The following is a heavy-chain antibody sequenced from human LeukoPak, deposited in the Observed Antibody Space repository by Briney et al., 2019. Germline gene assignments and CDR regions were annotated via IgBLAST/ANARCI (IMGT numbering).Heavy chain of an antibody. D-gene: IGHD3-22*01. CDR2: TYTGGYT. CDR3: ARGRVIYDSSGYSYYFDY. V-gene: IGHV3-66*01. Sequence: GGSLRLSCAASGFTVSTNYMIWVRQAPGKGLECVSVTYTGGYTNYADSVKGRFTISRDNSKNTLYLQMSSLRAEDTAVYYCARGRVIYDSSGYSYYFDYWGQGTLVTVSP. CDR1: GFTVSTNY. J-gene: IGHJ4*02.